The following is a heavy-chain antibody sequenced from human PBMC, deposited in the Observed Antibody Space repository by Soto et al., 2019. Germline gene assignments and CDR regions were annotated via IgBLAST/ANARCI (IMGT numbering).Heavy chain of an antibody. J-gene: IGHJ6*02. V-gene: IGHV4-31*03. CDR3: AASCVACGGFNYYGMDV. CDR2: IYYSGTT. CDR1: GGSISSGGYY. Sequence: PSETLSLTCTVSGGSISSGGYYWYWIRQHPGKGLEWIGYIYYSGTTYYNPSLKSRVTISVDTSKNQFSPKLSSVTAADTAVYYCAASCVACGGFNYYGMDVWGQGTTVT. D-gene: IGHD2-21*01.